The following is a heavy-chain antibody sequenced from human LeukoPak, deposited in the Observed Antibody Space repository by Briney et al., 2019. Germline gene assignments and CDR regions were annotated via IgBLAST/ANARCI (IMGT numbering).Heavy chain of an antibody. CDR2: IYYTGSGST. J-gene: IGHJ4*02. CDR3: ARHAVYAGSGWAFDY. V-gene: IGHV4-59*08. CDR1: GGSISPYY. D-gene: IGHD6-19*01. Sequence: ASETLSLTCTVSGGSISPYYWSWIRQPPGKGLEWIGYIYYTGSGSTSHNPSLKSRVTISVDTSKNQFSLNLSSVTAADTAVYYCARHAVYAGSGWAFDYWGQGTLVTVSS.